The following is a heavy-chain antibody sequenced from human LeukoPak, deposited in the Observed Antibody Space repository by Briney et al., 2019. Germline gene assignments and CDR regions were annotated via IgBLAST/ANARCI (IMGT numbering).Heavy chain of an antibody. J-gene: IGHJ4*02. V-gene: IGHV3-21*01. CDR2: ISSSSSYI. Sequence: GGSLRLSCAASGFTFSSYSMNWVRQAPGKGLEWVSSISSSSSYIYYADSVKGRFTISRDNAKNSLYLQMNSLRAEDTAVYYCADGYTNYGPPFDYWGQGTLVTLSS. D-gene: IGHD4-11*01. CDR1: GFTFSSYS. CDR3: ADGYTNYGPPFDY.